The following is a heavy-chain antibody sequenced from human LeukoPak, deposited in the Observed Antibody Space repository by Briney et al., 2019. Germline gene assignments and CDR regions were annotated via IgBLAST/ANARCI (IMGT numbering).Heavy chain of an antibody. V-gene: IGHV1-2*02. CDR1: GYTFTGYY. CDR3: ARGYYYDSSGYYYPTPFDY. Sequence: ASVKVSCKASGYTFTGYYMHWVRQAPGQGLEWMEWINPNSGGTNYAQRFQGRVTMTRDTSISTAYMELSRLRSDDTAVYYCARGYYYDSSGYYYPTPFDYWGQGTLVTVSS. CDR2: INPNSGGT. J-gene: IGHJ4*02. D-gene: IGHD3-22*01.